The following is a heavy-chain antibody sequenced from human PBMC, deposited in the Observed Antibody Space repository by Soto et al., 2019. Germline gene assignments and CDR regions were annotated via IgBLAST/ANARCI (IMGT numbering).Heavy chain of an antibody. V-gene: IGHV4-30-2*01. CDR2: IYHSGST. CDR3: ARVSFDHFVHWFDP. D-gene: IGHD3-9*01. Sequence: PSETLSLTCAVSGGSISSGGYSWSWIRQPPGKGLEWIGYIYHSGSTYYNPSLKSRVTISVDRSKNQFSLLLNSVTPEDTAVYYCARVSFDHFVHWFDPWGQGTLVTVS. J-gene: IGHJ5*02. CDR1: GGSISSGGYS.